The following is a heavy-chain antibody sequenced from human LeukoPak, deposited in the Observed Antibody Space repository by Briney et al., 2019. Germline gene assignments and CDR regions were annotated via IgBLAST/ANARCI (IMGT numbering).Heavy chain of an antibody. Sequence: GGSLRLSCAASGFPFSIGWMGWVRPAPEAGREWVGRIKSKEDGSTPKYAAAVKRRLTISKHESTTAVDLQSNSMKTADIAIYYCICGGDAFDIWGQGTKVTVSS. CDR1: GFPFSIGW. D-gene: IGHD4-23*01. CDR2: IKSKEDGSTP. V-gene: IGHV3-15*01. J-gene: IGHJ3*02. CDR3: ICGGDAFDI.